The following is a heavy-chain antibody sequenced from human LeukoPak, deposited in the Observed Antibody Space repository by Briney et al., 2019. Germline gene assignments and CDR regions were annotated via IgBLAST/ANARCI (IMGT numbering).Heavy chain of an antibody. CDR1: GYTFTDYY. J-gene: IGHJ4*02. D-gene: IGHD2-2*01. V-gene: IGHV1-2*02. CDR3: ARANSLYCSSTTCLFDY. Sequence: ASVKVSCKASGYTFTDYYMHWVRQAPGQGFEWMGWINPNDGDTNYAQKFQGRVTMTRDTSISTAHMEVSRLRSDDTAVYYCARANSLYCSSTTCLFDYWGQGTLVTVSS. CDR2: INPNDGDT.